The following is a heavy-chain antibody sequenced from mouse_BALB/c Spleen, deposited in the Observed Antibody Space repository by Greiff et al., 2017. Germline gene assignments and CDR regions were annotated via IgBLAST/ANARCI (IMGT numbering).Heavy chain of an antibody. Sequence: VQLQQSGAELVRPGALVKLSCKASGFNIKDYYMHWVKQRPEQGLEWIGWIDPENGNTIYDPKFQGKASITADTSSNTAYLQLSSLTSEDTAVYYCARRDGNYVYFAYWGQGTTLTVSS. V-gene: IGHV14-1*02. CDR2: IDPENGNT. J-gene: IGHJ2*01. D-gene: IGHD2-1*01. CDR3: ARRDGNYVYFAY. CDR1: GFNIKDYY.